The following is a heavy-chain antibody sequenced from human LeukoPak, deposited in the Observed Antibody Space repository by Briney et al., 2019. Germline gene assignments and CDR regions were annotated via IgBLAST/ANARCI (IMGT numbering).Heavy chain of an antibody. CDR3: ARDRVTGYYNVDPY. CDR1: GFTFSSYA. J-gene: IGHJ4*02. CDR2: ITGSGGST. V-gene: IGHV3-23*01. D-gene: IGHD3-9*01. Sequence: PGGSLRLSCAASGFTFSSYAMSWVRQAPGKGLEWVSGITGSGGSTYYADSVKGRFTISRDNAKNSLYLQMNSLRAEDTAVYYCARDRVTGYYNVDPYWGQGTLVTVSS.